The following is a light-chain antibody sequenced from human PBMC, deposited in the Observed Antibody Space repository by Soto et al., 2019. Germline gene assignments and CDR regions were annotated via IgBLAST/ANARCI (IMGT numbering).Light chain of an antibody. J-gene: IGKJ1*01. V-gene: IGKV3-20*01. Sequence: EIVLTQSPGTLSLSPGERATLSCRASQSVSSSYLAWYQQKPGQAPRLLIYGASSRATDIPDRFSGSGSGTDFTLTISRLEPEDFAVYYCQQYFSSPMTFGQGTKVEIK. CDR2: GAS. CDR1: QSVSSSY. CDR3: QQYFSSPMT.